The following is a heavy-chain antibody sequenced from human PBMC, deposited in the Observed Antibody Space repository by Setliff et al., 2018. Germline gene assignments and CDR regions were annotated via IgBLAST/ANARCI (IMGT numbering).Heavy chain of an antibody. CDR1: GYTFTSYA. V-gene: IGHV1-3*01. Sequence: GASVKVSCKASGYTFTSYAMHWVRQAPGQRLEWMGWINAGNGNTKYSQKFQGRVTITRDTSASTAYMELSSLRSEDTAVYYCAREFTRYYNFWSAHRYYMDVWGKGTKVTVSS. CDR3: AREFTRYYNFWSAHRYYMDV. J-gene: IGHJ6*03. CDR2: INAGNGNT. D-gene: IGHD3-3*01.